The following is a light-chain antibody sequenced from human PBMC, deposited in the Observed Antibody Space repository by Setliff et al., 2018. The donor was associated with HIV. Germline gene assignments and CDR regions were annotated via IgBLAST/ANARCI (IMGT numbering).Light chain of an antibody. V-gene: IGLV2-14*01. J-gene: IGLJ1*01. CDR3: SSYAITNTLP. Sequence: HSVLTQPASVSGSPGQSITISCTGTSSDVGGYNYVSWYQQHPGKAPKLIIYEVRNRPSGISNRFSGSKSGNTASLTISGLQAEDEGDYYCSSYAITNTLPFGTGTRSPS. CDR2: EVR. CDR1: SSDVGGYNY.